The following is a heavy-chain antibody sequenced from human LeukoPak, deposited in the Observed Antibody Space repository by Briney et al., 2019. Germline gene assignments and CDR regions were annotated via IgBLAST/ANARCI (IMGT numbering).Heavy chain of an antibody. V-gene: IGHV3-48*01. CDR2: ISSSSSTI. J-gene: IGHJ6*03. D-gene: IGHD5-24*01. Sequence: PGGSLRLSCAASGFTFSNYSMNWVRQAPGKGLEWVSYISSSSSTIYYADSVKGRFTISRDNAKNSLYLQMNSLRAEDTAVYYCAREDGYNSYYYYYCYMDVWGKGTTVTVSS. CDR3: AREDGYNSYYYYYCYMDV. CDR1: GFTFSNYS.